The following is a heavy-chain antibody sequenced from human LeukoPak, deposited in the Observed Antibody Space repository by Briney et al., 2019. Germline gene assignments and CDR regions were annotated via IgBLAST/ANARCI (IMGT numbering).Heavy chain of an antibody. Sequence: SETLSLTCTVSGGSISSSSYYWGWIRQPPGKGLEWIGNIYYSGSAFYNPSLKSRVTISVDTSKNQFSLRLSSGTAADTAVYYCARRLCSSTSCYYAFDIWGQGTMVTVSS. CDR1: GGSISSSSYY. D-gene: IGHD2-2*01. CDR2: IYYSGSA. V-gene: IGHV4-39*01. J-gene: IGHJ3*02. CDR3: ARRLCSSTSCYYAFDI.